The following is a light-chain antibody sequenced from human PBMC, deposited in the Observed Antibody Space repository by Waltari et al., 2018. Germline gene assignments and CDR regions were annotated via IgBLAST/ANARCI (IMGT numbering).Light chain of an antibody. Sequence: QLVLTQSPSASASLGASVKLTCTLSSGHSSYPIAWHQQQPEKGPRYLMKVNSDGSHTKGDGIPDRFSGSSSGAERYLTISSLQSEDEADYYCQTWGTGIGVFGGGTQLTVL. V-gene: IGLV4-69*01. J-gene: IGLJ7*01. CDR1: SGHSSYP. CDR2: VNSDGSH. CDR3: QTWGTGIGV.